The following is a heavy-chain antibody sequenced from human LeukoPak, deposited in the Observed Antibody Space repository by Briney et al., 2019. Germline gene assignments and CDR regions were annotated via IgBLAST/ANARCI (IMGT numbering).Heavy chain of an antibody. D-gene: IGHD3-10*01. V-gene: IGHV4-59*01. CDR2: IYYCGST. CDR3: ARRAENLPSYEDYFDY. Sequence: SETLSLTCTVSGGSISSYYWSWIRQPPGKGLEWIGYIYYCGSTNYNPSLKSRVTISVDTSKNQFSLKLSSVTAADTAVYYWARRAENLPSYEDYFDYWAQGTLVSVSS. CDR1: GGSISSYY. J-gene: IGHJ4*02.